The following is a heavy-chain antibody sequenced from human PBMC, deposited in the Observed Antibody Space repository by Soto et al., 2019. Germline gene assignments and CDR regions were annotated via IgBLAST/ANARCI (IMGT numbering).Heavy chain of an antibody. Sequence: PSETLSLTCTVSGGSISSGGYYWSWIRQHPGKGLEWIGYIYYSGSTYYNPSLKSRVTISVDTSKNQFSLKLSSVTAADTAVYYCARGLAAGTYAFDIWGQGTMVTVSS. CDR2: IYYSGST. CDR1: GGSISSGGYY. CDR3: ARGLAAGTYAFDI. V-gene: IGHV4-31*03. J-gene: IGHJ3*02. D-gene: IGHD6-13*01.